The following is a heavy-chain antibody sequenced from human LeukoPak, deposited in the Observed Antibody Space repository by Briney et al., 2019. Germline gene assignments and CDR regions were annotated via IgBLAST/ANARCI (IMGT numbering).Heavy chain of an antibody. V-gene: IGHV4-39*07. D-gene: IGHD3-10*01. J-gene: IGHJ4*02. CDR3: ARGLHYYGSGSYRPYSFDH. CDR1: GGSINNSISY. Sequence: PSETLSLTCIVSGGSINNSISYWGWIRQPPGKGLEWIASIYYSGRTYYNPPLKSRGTISLDTSKNQFSLKLRSVTAADTAVCYCARGLHYYGSGSYRPYSFDHWGQGTLVTVSS. CDR2: IYYSGRT.